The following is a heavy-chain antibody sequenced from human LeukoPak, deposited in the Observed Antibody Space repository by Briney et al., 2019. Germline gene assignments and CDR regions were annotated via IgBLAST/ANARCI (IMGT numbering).Heavy chain of an antibody. J-gene: IGHJ4*02. D-gene: IGHD3-22*01. CDR2: ISWNSGSI. V-gene: IGHV3-9*02. CDR1: GFTSDDYA. Sequence: GGSLRLSCTASGFTSDDYAMHWVRQAPGKGLEWVSGISWNSGSIGYADSVKGRFTISRDNAKNSLYLQMNSLRAEDTALYYCAKDNAVGGYALPSYYDSSGYFDYWGQGTLVTVSS. CDR3: AKDNAVGGYALPSYYDSSGYFDY.